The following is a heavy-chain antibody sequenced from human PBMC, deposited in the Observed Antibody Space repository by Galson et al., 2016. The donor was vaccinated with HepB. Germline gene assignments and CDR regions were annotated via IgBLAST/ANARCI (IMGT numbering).Heavy chain of an antibody. Sequence: SLRLSCAASGFTFSSYWMSWVRQTPGKGLEWVANIKQDGSEKYYVGSVKGRFTISRDNANNSVILQMNSLRVEDTAIYYCARDPGLRNGMDVWGQGTTVTVSS. CDR2: IKQDGSEK. V-gene: IGHV3-7*03. CDR1: GFTFSSYW. CDR3: ARDPGLRNGMDV. J-gene: IGHJ6*02.